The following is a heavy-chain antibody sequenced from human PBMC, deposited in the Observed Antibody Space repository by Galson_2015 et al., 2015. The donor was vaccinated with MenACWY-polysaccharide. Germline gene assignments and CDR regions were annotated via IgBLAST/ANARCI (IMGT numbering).Heavy chain of an antibody. D-gene: IGHD3-22*01. CDR3: ARGDYYYDSSGPYYYYGMDV. CDR2: IFPIFGTA. CDR1: GGTFSSYA. V-gene: IGHV1-69*13. Sequence: SVKVSCKASGGTFSSYAISWVRQAPGQGLEWMGGIFPIFGTANYAQKFQGRVTITADESTSTAYMELSSLRSEDTAVYYCARGDYYYDSSGPYYYYGMDVWGQGTTVTVSS. J-gene: IGHJ6*02.